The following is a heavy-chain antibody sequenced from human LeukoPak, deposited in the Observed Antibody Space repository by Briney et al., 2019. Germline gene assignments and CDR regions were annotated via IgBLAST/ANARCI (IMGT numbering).Heavy chain of an antibody. CDR3: ASGGASWYSSGWYRRRNWFDP. D-gene: IGHD6-19*01. Sequence: SENLSLTCTVSGGSISSYYWSWIRQPPGKGLEWIGYMYYSGSTNYNPSLKSRVTISVDTSKNQFSLKLSSVTAADTAVYYCASGGASWYSSGWYRRRNWFDPWGQGTLVTVSS. V-gene: IGHV4-59*01. J-gene: IGHJ5*02. CDR2: MYYSGST. CDR1: GGSISSYY.